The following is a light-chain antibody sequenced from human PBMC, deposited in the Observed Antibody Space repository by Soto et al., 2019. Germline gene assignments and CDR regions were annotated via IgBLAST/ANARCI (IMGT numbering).Light chain of an antibody. CDR1: QDISNN. CDR2: DAS. CDR3: QQYDNLPGYT. J-gene: IGKJ2*01. Sequence: DIQMTQSPSSLSASVGDRVTITCQASQDISNNLNWYQQKPGKAPKLLIYDASKLETGVPSRFSGGGSGTDFTFTISSLQPEDIETEYCQQYDNLPGYTFGQGTKLEIK. V-gene: IGKV1-33*01.